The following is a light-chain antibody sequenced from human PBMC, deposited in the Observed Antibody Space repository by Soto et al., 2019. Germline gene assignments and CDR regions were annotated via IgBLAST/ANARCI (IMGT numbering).Light chain of an antibody. Sequence: QSALTQPAYVSGSPGQSITISCTGTSSDVGGYNHVSWYQQHPGKAPKLMISEVSNRPSGVSNRFSGSKFANTASLTISGLQAEDEADYYCSSYTSSSTMVFGGGTKLTVL. CDR1: SSDVGGYNH. V-gene: IGLV2-14*01. CDR2: EVS. J-gene: IGLJ2*01. CDR3: SSYTSSSTMV.